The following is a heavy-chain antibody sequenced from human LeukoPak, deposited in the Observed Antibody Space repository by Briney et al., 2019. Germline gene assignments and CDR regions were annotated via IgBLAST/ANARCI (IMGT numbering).Heavy chain of an antibody. J-gene: IGHJ4*02. CDR1: GFTFSSSA. CDR2: ISGSGGST. Sequence: PGGSLRLSCAASGFTFSSSAMSWVRQAPGKGLEWVSAISGSGGSTYYADSVKGRFTISRDNSKNTLYLQMNSLRAEDTAVYYCAKGTLYSGWSYYLDYWGQGTLVTVSS. D-gene: IGHD6-19*01. CDR3: AKGTLYSGWSYYLDY. V-gene: IGHV3-23*01.